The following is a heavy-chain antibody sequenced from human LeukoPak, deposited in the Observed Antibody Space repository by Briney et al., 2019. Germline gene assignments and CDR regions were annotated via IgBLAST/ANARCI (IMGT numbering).Heavy chain of an antibody. V-gene: IGHV1-2*02. J-gene: IGHJ4*02. CDR3: ARVYYYYDSSGILTLYFDY. D-gene: IGHD3-22*01. CDR2: VNPTSGGT. Sequence: GASVKVSCKTSGYTSTSYYMHWVRQAPGQGLEWMGWVNPTSGGTNYAQKFQGRVTMTRDTSISTAYMELSRLRSDDTAVYYCARVYYYYDSSGILTLYFDYWAREPWSPSPQ. CDR1: GYTSTSYY.